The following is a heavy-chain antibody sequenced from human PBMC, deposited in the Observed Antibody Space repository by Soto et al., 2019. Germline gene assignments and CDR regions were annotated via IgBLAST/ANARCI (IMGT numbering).Heavy chain of an antibody. D-gene: IGHD3-16*02. J-gene: IGHJ5*02. CDR1: GGSFSGYY. CDR3: ARSPTLHVGELSLGFGWFDP. Sequence: QVQLQQWGAGLLKPSETLSLTCAVYGGSFSGYYWSWIRQPPGKGLEWIGEINHSGSTNYNPSLKSRVTISVDTSTNQITQKLISVTAADTAVYYCARSPTLHVGELSLGFGWFDPWGQGTLVTVSS. CDR2: INHSGST. V-gene: IGHV4-34*01.